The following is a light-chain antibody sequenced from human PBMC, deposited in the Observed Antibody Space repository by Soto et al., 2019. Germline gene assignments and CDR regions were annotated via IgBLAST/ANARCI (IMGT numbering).Light chain of an antibody. J-gene: IGLJ2*01. CDR2: EGS. V-gene: IGLV2-23*03. Sequence: QSALTQPASVSGSPGQSITVSCTGTSSDVGSYNFVSWYQQHPGKAPKLMIYEGSKRPSGVSNRFSGSKSGNTASLTISGLQAEDEADYYCCSYAASSTFVFGGGTKLTVL. CDR3: CSYAASSTFV. CDR1: SSDVGSYNF.